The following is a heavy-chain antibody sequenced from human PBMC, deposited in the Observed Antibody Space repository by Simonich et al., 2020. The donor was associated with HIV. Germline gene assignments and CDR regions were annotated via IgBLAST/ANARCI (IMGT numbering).Heavy chain of an antibody. D-gene: IGHD2-15*01. CDR2: IYPGDSET. J-gene: IGHJ4*02. Sequence: EVQLVQSGAEVKKPGESLKISCKGSGYSFTSYWIGWVRQMPGKGLEWMWSIYPGDSETRDSPSYQGQVTISADKSISTAYLQWSSLKASDTAMYYCARRPMVVKAYYFDYWGQGTLVTVSS. CDR3: ARRPMVVKAYYFDY. V-gene: IGHV5-51*01. CDR1: GYSFTSYW.